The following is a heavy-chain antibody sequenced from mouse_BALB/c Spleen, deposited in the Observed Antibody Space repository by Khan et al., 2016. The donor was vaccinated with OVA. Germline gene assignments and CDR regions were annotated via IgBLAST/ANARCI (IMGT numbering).Heavy chain of an antibody. CDR1: GFSLTNYG. CDR2: IWSDGST. J-gene: IGHJ4*01. Sequence: VQLKQSGPGLVAPSQSLSITCTISGFSLTNYGIHWVRQPPAKGLEWLVVIWSDGSTTYNSTLKSRLSITKDNSKSQVFLKMNSLQTDDTVMYYCARQPYYHYYVLDYWGQGTSVTVSS. D-gene: IGHD2-10*01. V-gene: IGHV2-6-1*01. CDR3: ARQPYYHYYVLDY.